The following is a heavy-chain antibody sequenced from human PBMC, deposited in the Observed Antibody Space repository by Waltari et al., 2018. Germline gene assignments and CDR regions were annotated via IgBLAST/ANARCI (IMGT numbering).Heavy chain of an antibody. CDR3: ATINRRSQYAFDV. CDR2: IDSGSGIPT. Sequence: EVQRVESGGGWVQPGGSLRLSGPASGFIFGSYVFAYYDRSWVSQSPGKGLEWVSSIDSGSGIPTHYADSVKDRFTISRENAKNSMDLQMKSLRAEDTAVYYCATINRRSQYAFDVWGRGTMVIVSS. J-gene: IGHJ3*01. CDR1: GFIFGSY. V-gene: IGHV3-48*03.